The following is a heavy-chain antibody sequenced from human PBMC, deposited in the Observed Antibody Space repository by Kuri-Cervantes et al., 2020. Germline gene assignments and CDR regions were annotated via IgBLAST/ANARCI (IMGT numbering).Heavy chain of an antibody. J-gene: IGHJ3*02. CDR3: ARVEHDYGDYLYAFDI. D-gene: IGHD4-17*01. CDR2: INPNSGGT. Sequence: ASVKVSCKASGYTFTGYYMHWVRQAPGQGLEWMGWINPNSGGTNYAQKLQGWVTMTRDTSISTAYMELSRLRSDDTAVYYCARVEHDYGDYLYAFDIWGQGTMVTVSS. CDR1: GYTFTGYY. V-gene: IGHV1-2*04.